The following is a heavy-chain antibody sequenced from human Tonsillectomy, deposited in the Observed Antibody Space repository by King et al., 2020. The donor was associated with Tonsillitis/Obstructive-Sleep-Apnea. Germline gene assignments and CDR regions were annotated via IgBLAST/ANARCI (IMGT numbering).Heavy chain of an antibody. D-gene: IGHD3-22*01. V-gene: IGHV1-24*01. CDR3: ATYGKYYYDTSGYYYYLDY. CDR1: GYTVTDLA. CDR2: FHPEDTET. J-gene: IGHJ4*02. Sequence: VQLVESGAEVKKPGASVKVSCKVPGYTVTDLAIHWVRQAPGKGLEWMGGFHPEDTETIYAQKFLGRVTLTEDTSTDTAYMELSSLSSEDTAVYYCATYGKYYYDTSGYYYYLDYWGQGTLASVSS.